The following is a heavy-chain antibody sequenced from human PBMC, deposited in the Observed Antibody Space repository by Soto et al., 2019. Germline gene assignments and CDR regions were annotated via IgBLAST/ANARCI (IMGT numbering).Heavy chain of an antibody. CDR3: ARKDYYGAGIYYFDH. Sequence: QVQLVQSGAEVKKPGASVKVSCTASGYTFTAYPVHWVRQAPGQRLEWMGWINGANGDTGYSQKFQGRVTVTRDTSANTVYMELSSLTSEDTAVYYCARKDYYGAGIYYFDHWGQGTLVTVSS. CDR1: GYTFTAYP. J-gene: IGHJ4*02. V-gene: IGHV1-3*01. CDR2: INGANGDT. D-gene: IGHD3-10*01.